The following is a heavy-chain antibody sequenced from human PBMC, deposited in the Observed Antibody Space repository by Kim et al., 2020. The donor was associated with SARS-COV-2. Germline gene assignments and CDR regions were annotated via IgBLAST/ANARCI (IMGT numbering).Heavy chain of an antibody. J-gene: IGHJ4*02. Sequence: SVKVSCKASGGTFSSYAISWVRQAPGQGLEWMGGIIPIFGTANYAQKFQGRVTITADESTSTAYMELSSLRSEDTAVYYCARARPDYYDSSGYYLPDYWGQGTLVTVSS. D-gene: IGHD3-22*01. CDR1: GGTFSSYA. CDR2: IIPIFGTA. CDR3: ARARPDYYDSSGYYLPDY. V-gene: IGHV1-69*13.